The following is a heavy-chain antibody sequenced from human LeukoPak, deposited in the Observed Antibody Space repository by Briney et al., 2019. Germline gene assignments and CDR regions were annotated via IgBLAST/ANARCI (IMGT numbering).Heavy chain of an antibody. V-gene: IGHV4-39*07. CDR2: IHYSGST. CDR3: ARESTTVLNYFDY. D-gene: IGHD4-11*01. Sequence: PSETLSLTCTVSGGSISSSSYYWGWIRQPPGKGLEWIGSIHYSGSTYYNPSLKSRVTISVDTSKNQFSLKLSSVTAADTAVYYCARESTTVLNYFDYWGQGTLVTVSS. CDR1: GGSISSSSYY. J-gene: IGHJ4*02.